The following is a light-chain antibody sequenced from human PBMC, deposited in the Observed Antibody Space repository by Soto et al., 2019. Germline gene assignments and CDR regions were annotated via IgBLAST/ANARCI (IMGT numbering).Light chain of an antibody. J-gene: IGKJ5*01. CDR1: QSFRGL. Sequence: EVVLTQSPVTLSLSPGESATLSCRASQSFRGLLAWYHQKPGQAPRLLIYDAYNRATGIPPRFSGSGSGTDFTLTISSLEPEDSAVYYCQQRHMWPITFGQGTRLENK. CDR3: QQRHMWPIT. CDR2: DAY. V-gene: IGKV3-11*01.